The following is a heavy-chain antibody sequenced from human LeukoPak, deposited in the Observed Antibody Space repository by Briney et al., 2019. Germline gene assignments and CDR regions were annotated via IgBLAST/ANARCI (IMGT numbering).Heavy chain of an antibody. CDR1: GGTFTSYA. CDR3: ARVDWRAGPFDY. Sequence: SVTVSCKASGGTFTSYAISWVRQAPGQGLEWMGGIIPIFTPANYAQQFQGRVTITADKDTSTAYMEVSSLRSEDTAVYYCARVDWRAGPFDYWGQGTLVTVSS. J-gene: IGHJ4*02. V-gene: IGHV1-69*06. D-gene: IGHD6-19*01. CDR2: IIPIFTPA.